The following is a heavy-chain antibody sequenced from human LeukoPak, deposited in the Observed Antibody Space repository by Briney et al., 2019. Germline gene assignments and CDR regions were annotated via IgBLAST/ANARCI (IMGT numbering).Heavy chain of an antibody. CDR1: GYTFTSYG. D-gene: IGHD4-17*01. CDR3: ARGDYGDYYYYYYGMDV. J-gene: IGHJ6*02. V-gene: IGHV1-18*01. CDR2: ISAYNGNT. Sequence: ASVKVSFKASGYTFTSYGISWVRQAPGQGLEWMGWISAYNGNTNYAQKLQGRVTMTTDTSTSTAYMELRSLRSDDTAVYYCARGDYGDYYYYYYGMDVWGQGTTVTVSS.